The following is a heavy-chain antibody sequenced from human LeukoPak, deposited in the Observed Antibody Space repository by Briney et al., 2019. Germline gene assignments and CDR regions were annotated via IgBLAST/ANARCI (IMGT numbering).Heavy chain of an antibody. CDR3: ARGSLAWFDP. Sequence: SETLSLTCTVSGGSISSSSYYWGWIRQPPGKGLEWIGSIYYSGSTYYNPSLKSRVTISVDTSKNRFSLKLSSVTAADTAVYYCARGSLAWFDPWGQGTLVTVSS. CDR1: GGSISSSSYY. CDR2: IYYSGST. J-gene: IGHJ5*02. V-gene: IGHV4-39*07.